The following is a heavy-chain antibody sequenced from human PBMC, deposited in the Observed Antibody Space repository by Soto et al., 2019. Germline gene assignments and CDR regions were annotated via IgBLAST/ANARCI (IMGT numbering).Heavy chain of an antibody. V-gene: IGHV1-69*01. CDR1: GGLFSSFA. Sequence: QEQLVQTGPEVKKPGSSVKVSCKDSGGLFSSFAISWVRQAPGQGLEWLGGIIPVFGTTNYAEKFQGRVTITADESTNTAYIELSSLRSGDTAMYYCARGGSPYVWFNEFWGQGTLVNVSS. J-gene: IGHJ4*02. D-gene: IGHD3-16*01. CDR3: ARGGSPYVWFNEF. CDR2: IIPVFGTT.